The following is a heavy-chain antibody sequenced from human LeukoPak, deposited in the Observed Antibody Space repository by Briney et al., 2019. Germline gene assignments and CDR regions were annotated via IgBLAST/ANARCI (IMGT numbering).Heavy chain of an antibody. CDR1: GFTFSSYA. D-gene: IGHD1-14*01. Sequence: GGSLRLSCAASGFTFSSYAMHWVRQAPGKGLEYVSAISSNGGSTYYANSVKGRFTISRDNSKNTLYLQMGSLRAEDMAAYYCARGPTGAYYFDYWGQGTLVTVSS. V-gene: IGHV3-64*01. CDR3: ARGPTGAYYFDY. J-gene: IGHJ4*02. CDR2: ISSNGGST.